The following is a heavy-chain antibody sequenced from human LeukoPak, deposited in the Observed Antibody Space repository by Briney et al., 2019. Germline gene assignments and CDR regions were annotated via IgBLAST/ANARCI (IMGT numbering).Heavy chain of an antibody. V-gene: IGHV3-33*01. CDR1: GFTFSSYG. D-gene: IGHD4-17*01. CDR2: IWYDGSNK. J-gene: IGHJ4*02. CDR3: ATGDYAPGY. Sequence: PGRSLRLSCAASGFTFSSYGMHWVRQAPGKGLEWVAVIWYDGSNKYYADSAKGRFTISRDNSKNTLYLQMNSLRAEDTAVYYCATGDYAPGYWGQGTLVTVSS.